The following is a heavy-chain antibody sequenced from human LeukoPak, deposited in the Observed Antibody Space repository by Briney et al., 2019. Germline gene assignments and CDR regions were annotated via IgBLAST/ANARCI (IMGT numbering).Heavy chain of an antibody. D-gene: IGHD6-19*01. Sequence: GGSLRLSCAASGFTFSSYSMNWVRQAPGKGLEWVSSISSSSSYIYYADSVKGRFTISRDNAKNSLYLQMNSLRAEDTAVYYCASSGQWLVRSPFDCWGQGTLVTVSS. CDR3: ASSGQWLVRSPFDC. CDR2: ISSSSSYI. J-gene: IGHJ4*02. V-gene: IGHV3-21*01. CDR1: GFTFSSYS.